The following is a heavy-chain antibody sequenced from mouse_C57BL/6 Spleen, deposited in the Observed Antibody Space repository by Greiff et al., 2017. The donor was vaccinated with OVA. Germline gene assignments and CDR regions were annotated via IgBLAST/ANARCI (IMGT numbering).Heavy chain of an antibody. D-gene: IGHD2-5*01. Sequence: QVQLQQPGAELVKPGASVKLSCKASGYTFTSYWMHWVKQRPGQGLEWIGMIHPNSGSTNYNEKFKSNATLTVDKSSSTAYMQLSSLTSEDSAVYYCARGGSNYLWFAYWGQGTLVTVSA. J-gene: IGHJ3*01. CDR1: GYTFTSYW. CDR3: ARGGSNYLWFAY. CDR2: IHPNSGST. V-gene: IGHV1-64*01.